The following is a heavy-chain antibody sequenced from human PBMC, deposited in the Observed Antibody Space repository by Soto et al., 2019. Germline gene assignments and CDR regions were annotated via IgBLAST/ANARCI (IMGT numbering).Heavy chain of an antibody. CDR3: ARDKYSSGWSSGWFDP. CDR1: GFTFSSYA. V-gene: IGHV3-30-3*01. J-gene: IGHJ5*02. CDR2: ISYDGSNK. D-gene: IGHD6-19*01. Sequence: QVQLVESGGGVVQPGRSLRLSCAASGFTFSSYAMHWVRQAPGKGLEWVAVISYDGSNKYYADSVKGRFTISRDNSKNTLDLQMNSLRAEDTAVYYCARDKYSSGWSSGWFDPWGQGTLVTVSS.